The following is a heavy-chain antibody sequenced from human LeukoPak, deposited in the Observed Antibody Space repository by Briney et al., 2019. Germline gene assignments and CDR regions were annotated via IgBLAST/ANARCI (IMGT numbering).Heavy chain of an antibody. J-gene: IGHJ4*02. CDR2: IYASGST. V-gene: IGHV4-61*02. CDR3: ARERDYGGTFDY. D-gene: IGHD4-23*01. CDR1: GGSISSAGYC. Sequence: SETLSLTCTVSGGSISSAGYCWSWVRQPAGKGVERIGRIYASGSTHYNPSPRGRVTISVDASKNQISVKLSSVTATDTAVYYCARERDYGGTFDYWGQGTLVTVSS.